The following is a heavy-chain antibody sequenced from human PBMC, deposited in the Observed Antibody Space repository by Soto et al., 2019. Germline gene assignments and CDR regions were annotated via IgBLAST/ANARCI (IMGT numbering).Heavy chain of an antibody. CDR1: ACTFSSNA. V-gene: IGHV3-23*01. CDR2: ISGSGGST. CDR3: AKDRTYRRGGCDY. J-gene: IGHJ4*02. D-gene: IGHD3-16*02. Sequence: GGSLRLSWAASACTFSSNAMSGFRQPPEKGLEWVSGISGSGGSTNYADSVKGRFTISRDNSKNTLYLQMNTLRAEDTAVYYCAKDRTYRRGGCDYWGQGTLVTVSS.